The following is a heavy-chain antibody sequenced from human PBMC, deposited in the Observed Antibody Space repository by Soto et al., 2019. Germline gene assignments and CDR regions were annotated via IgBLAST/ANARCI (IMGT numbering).Heavy chain of an antibody. V-gene: IGHV3-9*01. D-gene: IGHD2-21*02. CDR3: VRDPSDRVSTLPLDS. J-gene: IGHJ4*02. CDR2: INWNSNSI. Sequence: EVRLVESGGGLVQPGRSLRLSCAASGFTFNDHAMHWVRQAPGKGLEWVSGINWNSNSIDYADSVKGRFTISRDNAKKPLHLQMKRPRGEDTGLYYCVRDPSDRVSTLPLDSWGQGTLVIVSS. CDR1: GFTFNDHA.